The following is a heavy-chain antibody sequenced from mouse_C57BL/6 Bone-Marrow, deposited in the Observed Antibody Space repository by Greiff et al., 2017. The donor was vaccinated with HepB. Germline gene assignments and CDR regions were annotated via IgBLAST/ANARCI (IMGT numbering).Heavy chain of an antibody. Sequence: EVKLVESGGGLVQPKGSLKLSCAASGFSFNTYAMNWVRQAPGKGLEWVARIRSKSNNYATYYVDSVKDRFTISRDDSESMLYLQMNNLKTEDTAMYYCVRLASFAYWGQGTLVTVSA. V-gene: IGHV10-1*01. CDR1: GFSFNTYA. CDR3: VRLASFAY. D-gene: IGHD6-1*01. J-gene: IGHJ3*01. CDR2: IRSKSNNYAT.